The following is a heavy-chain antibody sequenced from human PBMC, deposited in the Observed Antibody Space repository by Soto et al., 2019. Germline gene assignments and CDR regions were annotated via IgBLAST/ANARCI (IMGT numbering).Heavy chain of an antibody. V-gene: IGHV1-2*04. CDR3: ARDSGYCSGGSCYFFDY. D-gene: IGHD2-15*01. CDR2: INPNSGGT. J-gene: IGHJ4*02. Sequence: ASVKVSCKASGYTFTGYYMHWVRQAPGQGLEWMGWINPNSGGTNYAQKFQGWVTMTRDTSISTAYMELSSLRAEDTAVYYYARDSGYCSGGSCYFFDYWGQGTLVTVSS. CDR1: GYTFTGYY.